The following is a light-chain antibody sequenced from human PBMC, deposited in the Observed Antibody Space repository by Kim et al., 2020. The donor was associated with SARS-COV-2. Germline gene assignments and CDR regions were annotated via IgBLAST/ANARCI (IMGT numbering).Light chain of an antibody. V-gene: IGLV1-44*01. Sequence: GQKVTVPCSGSRSNIGSNSVNWFQQVPGTAPKLLIYNDNQRPSGVPDRVSGSKSGTSASLAISGLQSEDKGHYYCATWDNSLKGWLFGGGTQLTVL. CDR3: ATWDNSLKGWL. CDR2: NDN. CDR1: RSNIGSNS. J-gene: IGLJ3*02.